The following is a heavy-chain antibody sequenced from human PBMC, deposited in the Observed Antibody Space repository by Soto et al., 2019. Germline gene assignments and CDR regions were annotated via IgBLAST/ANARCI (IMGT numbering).Heavy chain of an antibody. J-gene: IGHJ6*01. CDR2: INPGGGRT. CDR3: ARDVWGPGYTYVMEV. CDR1: GYIFSSHC. D-gene: IGHD5-18*01. Sequence: RASVKVSCKASGYIFSSHCIYWVRQAPGQGLQWMGIINPGGGRTAYAQKFQGRVTLTRDMSTSTVYMELTSLTYDDTAVYYCARDVWGPGYTYVMEVWGTGTNVTVSS. V-gene: IGHV1-46*01.